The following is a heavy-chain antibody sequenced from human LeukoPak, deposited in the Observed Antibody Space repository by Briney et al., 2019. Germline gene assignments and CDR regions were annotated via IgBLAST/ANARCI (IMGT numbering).Heavy chain of an antibody. CDR1: GFSFSNYW. D-gene: IGHD1-20*01. Sequence: GGSLRLSCVGSGFSFSNYWMHWVRQAPGKGLMWVAAIKTGGSSISYVDSVRGRFTISRDNAKNTLYLQMNSLRAEDTAIYYCVSGITATSVWGQGTLVTVSS. CDR3: VSGITATSV. J-gene: IGHJ4*02. V-gene: IGHV3-74*01. CDR2: IKTGGSSI.